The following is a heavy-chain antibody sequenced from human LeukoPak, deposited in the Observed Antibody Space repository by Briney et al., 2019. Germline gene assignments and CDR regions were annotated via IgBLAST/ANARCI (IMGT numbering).Heavy chain of an antibody. CDR3: ARDPVAAAGTAFDY. J-gene: IGHJ4*02. CDR2: INHSGST. V-gene: IGHV4-34*01. CDR1: GGSFSGYY. D-gene: IGHD6-13*01. Sequence: SETLSLTCAVYGGSFSGYYWSWIRQPPGKGLEWIGEINHSGSTNYNPSLKSRVTISVDTSKNQFSLKLSPVTAADTAVYYCARDPVAAAGTAFDYWGQGILVTVSS.